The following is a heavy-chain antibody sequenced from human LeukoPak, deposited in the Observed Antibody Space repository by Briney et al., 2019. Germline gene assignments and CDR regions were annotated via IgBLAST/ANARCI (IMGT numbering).Heavy chain of an antibody. CDR2: IYYSGST. D-gene: IGHD3-16*02. Sequence: PSETLSPTCTVSGGSVSSGSYYWSWSRQPPGKGLEWIGYIYYSGSTNYNPSLKSRVTISVDTSKNQFSLKLSSVTAADTAVYYCASTTDYDYVWGSYRYTAFDYWGQGTLVTVSS. V-gene: IGHV4-61*01. J-gene: IGHJ4*02. CDR3: ASTTDYDYVWGSYRYTAFDY. CDR1: GGSVSSGSYY.